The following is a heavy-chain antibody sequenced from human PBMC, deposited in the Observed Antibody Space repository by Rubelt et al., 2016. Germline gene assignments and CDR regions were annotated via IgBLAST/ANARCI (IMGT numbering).Heavy chain of an antibody. Sequence: GCIGYIYYSGNTNYNPSLKSRVTKSVDTSKNQFSLKLSSVTAADTAVYYCARGRELGMEDYWGQGTLVTVSS. CDR3: ARGRELGMEDY. CDR2: IYYSGNT. D-gene: IGHD7-27*01. V-gene: IGHV4-59*12. J-gene: IGHJ4*02.